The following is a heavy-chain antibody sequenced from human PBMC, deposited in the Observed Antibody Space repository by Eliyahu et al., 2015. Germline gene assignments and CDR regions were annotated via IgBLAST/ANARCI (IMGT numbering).Heavy chain of an antibody. CDR1: GXXFGDYA. CDR2: IRANGNGGTT. Sequence: EVQLVESGGVLVKPGRSLTLXXXAXGXXFGDYAMSWXRQAPGKGXEWVGHIRANGNGGTTEYAASGKGRFTISRDDSKSVAFLQMNSLKTEDTAVYYCGRAIWLQSGHYFDYWGQGTLVTVSS. CDR3: GRAIWLQSGHYFDY. D-gene: IGHD5-24*01. J-gene: IGHJ4*02. V-gene: IGHV3-49*05.